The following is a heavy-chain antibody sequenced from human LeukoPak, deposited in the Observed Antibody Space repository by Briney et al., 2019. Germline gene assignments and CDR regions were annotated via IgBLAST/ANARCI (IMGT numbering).Heavy chain of an antibody. V-gene: IGHV3-49*04. J-gene: IGHJ4*02. Sequence: GGSLRLSCTASGFTFGDYAMSWVRQAPGKGLEWVGFIKSQAFGGTTEYAASVRGRFTISRDDSKSIAYLQMNSLKTEDTAVYYCTRVRKNKTYYYDSSGYYFEYWGREPWSLSPQ. CDR3: TRVRKNKTYYYDSSGYYFEY. CDR2: IKSQAFGGTT. CDR1: GFTFGDYA. D-gene: IGHD3-22*01.